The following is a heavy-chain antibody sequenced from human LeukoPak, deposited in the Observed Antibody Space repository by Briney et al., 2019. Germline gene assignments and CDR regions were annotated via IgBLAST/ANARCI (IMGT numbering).Heavy chain of an antibody. D-gene: IGHD3-10*01. CDR2: IYHSGST. CDR1: GGSISSSNW. J-gene: IGHJ4*02. V-gene: IGHV4-4*02. CDR3: ARETPMYYGSGSNFDY. Sequence: PSETLTLTCAVSGGSISSSNWWSWVRPPPGKGLEWIGEIYHSGSTNYNPSLKSRVTISVDKSKNQFSLKLSSVTAADTAVYYCARETPMYYGSGSNFDYWGQGTLVTVSS.